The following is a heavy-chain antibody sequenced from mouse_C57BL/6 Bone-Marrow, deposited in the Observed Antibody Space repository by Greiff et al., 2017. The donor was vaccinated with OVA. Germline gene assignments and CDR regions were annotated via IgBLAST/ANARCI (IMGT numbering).Heavy chain of an antibody. Sequence: QVTLKVSGPGILQPSQTLSLTCSFSGFSLSTFGMGVGLIRQPSGKGLEWLAHIWWDDDKYYNPALKSRLTISKDTSKNQVFLKIANVDTADTATYYCARIEAYYSNYVPAWFAYWGQGTLVTVSA. CDR1: GFSLSTFGMG. J-gene: IGHJ3*01. CDR3: ARIEAYYSNYVPAWFAY. V-gene: IGHV8-8*01. CDR2: IWWDDDK. D-gene: IGHD2-5*01.